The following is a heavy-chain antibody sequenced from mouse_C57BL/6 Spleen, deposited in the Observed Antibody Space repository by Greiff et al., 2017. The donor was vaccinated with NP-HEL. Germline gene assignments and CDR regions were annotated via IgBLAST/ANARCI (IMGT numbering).Heavy chain of an antibody. CDR1: GYAFTNYL. J-gene: IGHJ4*01. Sequence: QVQLKQSGAELVRPGTSVKVSCKASGYAFTNYLIEWVKQRPGQGLEWIGVINPGSGGTNYNEKFKGKATLTADKSSSTAYIQLSSLTSEDSAVYFCAKGNYYAMDYWGQGTSVTVSS. D-gene: IGHD2-1*01. CDR3: AKGNYYAMDY. CDR2: INPGSGGT. V-gene: IGHV1-54*01.